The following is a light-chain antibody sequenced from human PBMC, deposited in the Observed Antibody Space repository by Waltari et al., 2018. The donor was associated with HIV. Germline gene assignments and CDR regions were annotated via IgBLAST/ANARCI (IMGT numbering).Light chain of an antibody. J-gene: IGLJ3*02. CDR3: SAYVGTLTPA. CDR1: QVDIGSMTF. CDR2: GGS. Sequence: QSALTPPASVSGSPGQSITIPCLESQVDIGSMTFFSWYQQFHGRAPQLILYGGSIRSSRVSHRFSASNSGKTASLTISGLQTADEAIYYCSAYVGTLTPAFGGGTQVTVL. V-gene: IGLV2-14*01.